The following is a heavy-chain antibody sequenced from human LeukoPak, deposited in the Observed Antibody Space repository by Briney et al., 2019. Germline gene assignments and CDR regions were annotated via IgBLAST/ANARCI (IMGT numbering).Heavy chain of an antibody. V-gene: IGHV1-3*01. Sequence: ASVKVSCKASGYTFTSYAMHWVRQAPGQRLEWMGWINAGNGNTKYLQKFQGRVTITRDTSASTAYMELSSLRSEDTAGYSCARGVATNRYYFDYWGQGTLVTVSS. CDR2: INAGNGNT. D-gene: IGHD5-12*01. J-gene: IGHJ4*02. CDR1: GYTFTSYA. CDR3: ARGVATNRYYFDY.